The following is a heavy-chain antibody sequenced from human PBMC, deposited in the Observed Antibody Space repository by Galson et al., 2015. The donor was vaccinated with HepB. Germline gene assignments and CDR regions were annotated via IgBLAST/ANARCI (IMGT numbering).Heavy chain of an antibody. CDR2: ISYDGNNK. V-gene: IGHV3-30-3*01. J-gene: IGHJ4*02. CDR3: ASGGRLVSANALDY. D-gene: IGHD4/OR15-4a*01. Sequence: SLRLSCAASGFTFSDYVMHWVRQAPGKGLEWVTVISYDGNNKYYADSVKGRFTISRDNSKNTLYLQMNSLRSEDTAIYYCASGGRLVSANALDYWGQGTLVTVSS. CDR1: GFTFSDYV.